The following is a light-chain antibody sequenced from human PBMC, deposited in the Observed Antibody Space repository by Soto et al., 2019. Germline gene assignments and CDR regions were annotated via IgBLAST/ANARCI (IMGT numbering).Light chain of an antibody. Sequence: EIVLTQSPGTLSLSPGERATLSCRASQSVSSSYLAWYQQKPGQAPRLLIYDASNRATGIPARFSGSGSGTDFTLTISSLQAEDVAVYYCQQYYSTPITFGQGTRLEIK. CDR2: DAS. CDR3: QQYYSTPIT. V-gene: IGKV3-20*01. J-gene: IGKJ5*01. CDR1: QSVSSSY.